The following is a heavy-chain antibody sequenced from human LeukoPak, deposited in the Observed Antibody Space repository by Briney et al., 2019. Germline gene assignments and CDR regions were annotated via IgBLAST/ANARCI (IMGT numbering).Heavy chain of an antibody. CDR1: GFTFSSFA. CDR2: ISDSGGST. V-gene: IGHV3-23*01. J-gene: IGHJ4*02. CDR3: AKSHSVAQRGYFDY. Sequence: GGSLRLPCAASGFTFSSFAMTWVRQAPGKGLEWVSTISDSGGSTYYADAVKGRFTISRDNSKDTLYAQMNSLRAEDAAVYYCAKSHSVAQRGYFDYWGQGTLVTVSS. D-gene: IGHD2-15*01.